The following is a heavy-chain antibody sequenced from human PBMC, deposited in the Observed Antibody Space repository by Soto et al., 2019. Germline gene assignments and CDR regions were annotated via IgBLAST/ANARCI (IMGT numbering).Heavy chain of an antibody. V-gene: IGHV3-30*18. CDR2: ISYDGSNK. J-gene: IGHJ5*02. Sequence: GGSLRLSCAASGFTFSSYGMHWVRQAPGKGLEWVAVISYDGSNKYYADSVKGRFTISRDNSKNTLYLQMNSLRAEDTAVYYCAKGGVAATREYNWFDPWGQGTLVTVSS. D-gene: IGHD2-15*01. CDR1: GFTFSSYG. CDR3: AKGGVAATREYNWFDP.